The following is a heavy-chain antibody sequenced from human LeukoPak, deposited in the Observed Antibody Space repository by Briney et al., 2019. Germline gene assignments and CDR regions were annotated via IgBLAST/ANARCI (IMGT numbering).Heavy chain of an antibody. V-gene: IGHV3-23*01. J-gene: IGHJ4*02. CDR3: AKDLYSYGQSHD. CDR2: ISGSGGST. D-gene: IGHD5-18*01. CDR1: GFTVSSNY. Sequence: GGSLRLSCAASGFTVSSNYMSWVRQAPGKGLEWVSAISGSGGSTYYADSVKGRFTISRDNSKNTLYLQMNSLRAEDTAVYYCAKDLYSYGQSHDWGQGTLVTVSS.